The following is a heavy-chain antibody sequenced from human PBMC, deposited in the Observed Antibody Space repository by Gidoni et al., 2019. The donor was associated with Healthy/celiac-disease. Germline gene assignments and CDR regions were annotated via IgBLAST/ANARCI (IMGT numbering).Heavy chain of an antibody. CDR2: ISAYNGNT. CDR3: ARDLDYDILTGYPDY. V-gene: IGHV1-18*01. CDR1: GYTFTSYG. Sequence: QVLLVQSGAEVKKPGASVTVSCKASGYTFTSYGISWVRQAPGQGLEWMGWISAYNGNTNYAQKLQGRVTMTTDTSTSTAYMELRSLRSDDTAVYYCARDLDYDILTGYPDYWGQGTLVTVSS. J-gene: IGHJ4*02. D-gene: IGHD3-9*01.